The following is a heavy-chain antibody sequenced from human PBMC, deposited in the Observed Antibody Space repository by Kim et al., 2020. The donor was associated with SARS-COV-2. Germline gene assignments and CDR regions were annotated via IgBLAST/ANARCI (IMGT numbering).Heavy chain of an antibody. D-gene: IGHD3-16*02. CDR2: YPLGRT. V-gene: IGHV4-4*07. CDR3: ASALGH. J-gene: IGHJ4*02. Sequence: YPLGRTNYNPSLQSLVTLSVAMSKNQFSLKLSSVTAADTAVYYCASALGHWGQGTLVTVSS.